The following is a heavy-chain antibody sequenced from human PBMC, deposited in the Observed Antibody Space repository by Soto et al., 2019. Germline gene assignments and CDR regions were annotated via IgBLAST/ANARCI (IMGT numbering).Heavy chain of an antibody. CDR3: ARNYDMDV. Sequence: PGGSLRLSCAASGFTFSSFEMNWVRQAPGKGLEWVSYSGSVGGTVYYADSVKGRFTISRDNAKNSLYLHMNSLRAEDTAVYYCARNYDMDVWGQGTTVTVSS. CDR1: GFTFSSFE. J-gene: IGHJ6*02. CDR2: SGSVGGTV. V-gene: IGHV3-48*03.